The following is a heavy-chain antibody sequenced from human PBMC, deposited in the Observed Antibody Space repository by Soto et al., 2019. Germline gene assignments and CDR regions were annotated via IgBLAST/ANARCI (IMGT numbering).Heavy chain of an antibody. CDR1: GFTFSSYA. J-gene: IGHJ4*02. CDR2: ISGSGGST. CDR3: AKDPNDEWEPDY. Sequence: GGSLRLSCAASGFTFSSYAMSWVRQAPGKGLEWVSAISGSGGSTYYADSVKGRFTISRDNSKYTLYLQMNSLRAEDTAVYYCAKDPNDEWEPDYWGQGTLVTVSS. D-gene: IGHD1-26*01. V-gene: IGHV3-23*01.